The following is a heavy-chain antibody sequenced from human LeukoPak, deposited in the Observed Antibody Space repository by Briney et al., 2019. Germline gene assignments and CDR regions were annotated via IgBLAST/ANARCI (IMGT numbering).Heavy chain of an antibody. CDR3: ARVPEPSGSYYTYYFDC. J-gene: IGHJ4*02. CDR1: GYSFTSYW. Sequence: GESLKISCKGSGYSFTSYWVGWVRQMPGKGLEWMGIIYPGDSDTRYSPSFQGQVTMSADKSISTAYLQWSSLKASDTAMYYCARVPEPSGSYYTYYFDCWGQGTLVTVSS. CDR2: IYPGDSDT. D-gene: IGHD3-10*01. V-gene: IGHV5-51*01.